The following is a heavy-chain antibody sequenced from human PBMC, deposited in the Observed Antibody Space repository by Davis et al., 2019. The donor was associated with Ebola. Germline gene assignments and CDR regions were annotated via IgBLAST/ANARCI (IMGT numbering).Heavy chain of an antibody. D-gene: IGHD6-13*01. CDR2: INTGDGDT. V-gene: IGHV1-3*04. CDR1: GYIFTSYA. CDR3: ARGIAAAAFDY. Sequence: ASVKVSCKASGYIFTSYAMHWVRQAPGQRLEWMGWINTGDGDTKYSQKFQDRVTITRDTSASTAYMELSSLRSEDTAVYYCARGIAAAAFDYWGQGTLVTVSS. J-gene: IGHJ4*02.